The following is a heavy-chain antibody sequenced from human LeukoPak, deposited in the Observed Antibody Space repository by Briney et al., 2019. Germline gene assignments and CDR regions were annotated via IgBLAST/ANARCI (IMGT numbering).Heavy chain of an antibody. J-gene: IGHJ4*02. D-gene: IGHD4-17*01. Sequence: ASVKVSCKASGYTFTIYDINWVRQAPGQGLQWMGWISTYNGNTNYAQKLQGRVTMTSDTSTSTAYMELRSLRPDDTAVYYCARTLYGDYGDYWGQGTLVTVSS. CDR1: GYTFTIYD. CDR3: ARTLYGDYGDY. V-gene: IGHV1-18*01. CDR2: ISTYNGNT.